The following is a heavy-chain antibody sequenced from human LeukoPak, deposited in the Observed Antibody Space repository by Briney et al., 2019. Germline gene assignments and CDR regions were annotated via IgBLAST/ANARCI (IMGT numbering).Heavy chain of an antibody. CDR1: GGSLSSSSYY. J-gene: IGHJ4*02. V-gene: IGHV4-39*01. Sequence: PSETLSLTCTVSGGSLSSSSYYWGWIRPPPGKGLGWIGSIYYSGSTYYNPSLKSRVTISVDTSNNQFSLKLSSMTAADTAVYYCARGDIVPDYWGQGTLVTVSS. D-gene: IGHD2-15*01. CDR3: ARGDIVPDY. CDR2: IYYSGST.